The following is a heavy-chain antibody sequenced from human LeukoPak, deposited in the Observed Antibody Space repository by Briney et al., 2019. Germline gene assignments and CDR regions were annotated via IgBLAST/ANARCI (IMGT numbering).Heavy chain of an antibody. D-gene: IGHD4-23*01. CDR3: ARELYGGNSGYYYYGMDV. CDR2: IYYSGST. CDR1: GGSISSGGYY. V-gene: IGHV4-31*03. Sequence: SETLSLTCTVSGGSISSGGYYWSWIRQHPGKGLEWIGYIYYSGSTYYNPSLKSRVTISVDTSKNQFSLKLSSVTAADTAAYYCARELYGGNSGYYYYGMDVWGQGTTVTVSS. J-gene: IGHJ6*02.